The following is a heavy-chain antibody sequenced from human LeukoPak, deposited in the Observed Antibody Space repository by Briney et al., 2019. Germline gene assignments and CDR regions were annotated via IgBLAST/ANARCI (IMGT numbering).Heavy chain of an antibody. V-gene: IGHV1-18*01. D-gene: IGHD6-13*01. CDR1: GYTFTSYG. Sequence: GASVKVSCKASGYTFTSYGISWVRQAPGQGLEWMGWISAYNGNTNYAQKLQGRVTMTTDTSTSTAYMELRSLRSDDTAVYYCAREYSSSWYPPFDYWGQGTLVTVSS. CDR3: AREYSSSWYPPFDY. CDR2: ISAYNGNT. J-gene: IGHJ4*02.